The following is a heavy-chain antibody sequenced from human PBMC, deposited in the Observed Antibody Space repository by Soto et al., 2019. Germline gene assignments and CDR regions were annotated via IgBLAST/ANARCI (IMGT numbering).Heavy chain of an antibody. Sequence: SETLSLTCTVSGDSISSSSYYWAWIRQPPGKGLEWIGNIYQSGSTYYNPSLKSRVTISVDTSKNQFSLKLSSVTAADTAVYYCARLYYDFWSGYPQPTPSFDYWGQGTLVTVSS. V-gene: IGHV4-39*01. J-gene: IGHJ4*02. CDR3: ARLYYDFWSGYPQPTPSFDY. CDR1: GDSISSSSYY. D-gene: IGHD3-3*01. CDR2: IYQSGST.